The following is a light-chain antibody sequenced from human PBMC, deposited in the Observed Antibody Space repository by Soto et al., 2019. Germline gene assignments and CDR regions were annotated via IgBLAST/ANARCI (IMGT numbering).Light chain of an antibody. CDR1: KRVRSY. V-gene: IGKV3-11*01. J-gene: IGKJ5*01. CDR3: QRRSNWPIT. CDR2: DAS. Sequence: EIVLTQSTATLSLSPGERATLSCRASKRVRSYLAWYQQKPGQAPRLLIYDASNRATGIPARFSGSGSGTYFTLTISSLEPEDFAVYYCQRRSNWPITFGQGTRLEIK.